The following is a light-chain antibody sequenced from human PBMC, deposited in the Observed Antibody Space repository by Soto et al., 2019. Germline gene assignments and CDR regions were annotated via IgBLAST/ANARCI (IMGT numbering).Light chain of an antibody. J-gene: IGKJ1*01. CDR1: QSVSSSY. V-gene: IGKV3-20*01. Sequence: EIVLTQSPGTLSLSPGERATLSCRASQSVSSSYLAWYQQKPGQAPRLLIYGASSRATGIPDRFSGSGSGTDFSLTISRLEPEDFAVYYCQQYGRPPRTCGQGTKVEIK. CDR2: GAS. CDR3: QQYGRPPRT.